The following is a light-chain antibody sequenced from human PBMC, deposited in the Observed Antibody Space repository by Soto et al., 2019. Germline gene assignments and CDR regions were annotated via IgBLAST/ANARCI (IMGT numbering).Light chain of an antibody. CDR1: QSVSSN. CDR3: EQYYDWPRT. CDR2: GES. Sequence: IGRTLSPDTLSLSPGERATLSWMASQSVSSNLAWYQQKPGQAPSLLIYGESARAPGIPARFSGSGSGTEFTLTISSLQSEDFAVYFCEQYYDWPRTFGQGTKVDIK. V-gene: IGKV3-15*01. J-gene: IGKJ1*01.